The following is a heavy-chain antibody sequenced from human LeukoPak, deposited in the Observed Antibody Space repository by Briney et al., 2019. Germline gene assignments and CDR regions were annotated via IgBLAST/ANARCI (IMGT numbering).Heavy chain of an antibody. CDR2: IKQDGSEK. D-gene: IGHD3-9*01. J-gene: IGHJ4*02. V-gene: IGHV3-7*01. CDR3: ARLPVLRYFDWFSGYFDY. Sequence: GGSLRLSCAASGFTFSSYAMSWVRQAPGKGLEWVANIKQDGSEKYYVDSVKGRFTISRDNAKNSLYLQMNSLRAEDTAVYYCARLPVLRYFDWFSGYFDYWGQGTLVTVSS. CDR1: GFTFSSYA.